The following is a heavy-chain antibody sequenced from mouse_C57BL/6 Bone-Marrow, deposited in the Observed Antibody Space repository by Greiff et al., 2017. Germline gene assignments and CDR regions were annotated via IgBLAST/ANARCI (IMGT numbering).Heavy chain of an antibody. Sequence: QVQLQQPGTELVKPGASVKLSCKASGYTFTSYWMHWVKQRPGQGLEWIGNINPSNGGTNYNEKFKSKATLTVDKSTSTAYMQLSSLTSEDSAVYYCARSGRLYYYAMDYWGQGTAVTVSS. J-gene: IGHJ4*01. D-gene: IGHD3-2*02. V-gene: IGHV1-53*01. CDR1: GYTFTSYW. CDR2: INPSNGGT. CDR3: ARSGRLYYYAMDY.